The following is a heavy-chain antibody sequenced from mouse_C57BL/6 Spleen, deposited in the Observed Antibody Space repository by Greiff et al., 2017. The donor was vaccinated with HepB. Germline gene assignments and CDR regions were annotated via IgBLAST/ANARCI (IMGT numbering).Heavy chain of an antibody. J-gene: IGHJ4*01. V-gene: IGHV3-6*01. D-gene: IGHD2-2*01. CDR2: ISYDGSN. CDR1: GYSITSGYY. Sequence: VQLKESGPGLVKPSQSLSLTCSVTGYSITSGYYWNWIRQFPGNKLEWMGYISYDGSNNYNPSLKNRISITRDTSKNQFFLKLNSVTTEDTATYYCARWGMGYDYAMDYWGQGTSVTVSS. CDR3: ARWGMGYDYAMDY.